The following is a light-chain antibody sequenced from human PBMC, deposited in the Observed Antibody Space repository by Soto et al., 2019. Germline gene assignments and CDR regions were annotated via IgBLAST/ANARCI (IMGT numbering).Light chain of an antibody. CDR1: SSDVGGYNL. V-gene: IGLV2-23*01. CDR2: EGS. CDR3: CSYAGSSTYV. J-gene: IGLJ1*01. Sequence: QSALTQPASVSGSPGQSITISCTGTSSDVGGYNLVSWYQQHPGKAPKAMIYEGSKRPSGVSNRFSGSKSGNTASLTISGLQAEDEADYYCCSYAGSSTYVFGTGTKLTVL.